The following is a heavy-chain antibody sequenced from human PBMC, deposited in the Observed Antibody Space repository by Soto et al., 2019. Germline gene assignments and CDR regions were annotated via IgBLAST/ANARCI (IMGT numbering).Heavy chain of an antibody. Sequence: QVQLVQSGAEVKKPGSSVKVSGKASGGTFSSYAISWVRQAPGQGLEWMGGIIPMFAKANYAPKFRGRVTITADESTSTAYMELRSLRSEDTAVSYCAREAPTYSGSHLAYWCQGTLVTVSS. CDR1: GGTFSSYA. CDR2: IIPMFAKA. J-gene: IGHJ4*02. D-gene: IGHD1-26*01. CDR3: AREAPTYSGSHLAY. V-gene: IGHV1-69*12.